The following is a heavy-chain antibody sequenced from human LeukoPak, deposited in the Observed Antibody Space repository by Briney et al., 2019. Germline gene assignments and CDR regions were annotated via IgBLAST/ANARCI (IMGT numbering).Heavy chain of an antibody. J-gene: IGHJ1*01. CDR3: AREAQYCSGGSYYGGFFQD. CDR2: IDHSGSI. D-gene: IGHD2-15*01. CDR1: GYS. V-gene: IGHV4-34*01. Sequence: SETLSLTCAVSGYSWSWIRQPPGKGLEWIAAIDHSGSINYNPSLKSRVTISVDTSKNQFSLKLDSVTAADTAVYYCAREAQYCSGGSYYGGFFQDWGQGTLVTVSS.